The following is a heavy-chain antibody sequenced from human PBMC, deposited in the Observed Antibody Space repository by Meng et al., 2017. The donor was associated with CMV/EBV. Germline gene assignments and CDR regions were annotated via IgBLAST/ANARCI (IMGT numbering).Heavy chain of an antibody. D-gene: IGHD3-10*02. CDR1: GFTFSSYG. CDR3: ARAMLADAFDI. Sequence: GGSLRLSCAASGFTFSSYGMHWVRQAPGKGLEWVAVIWYDGSNKYYADSVKGRFTISRDNSKNTLYLQMNSLRAEDTAVYYCARAMLADAFDIWGQGTMVTVS. CDR2: IWYDGSNK. J-gene: IGHJ3*02. V-gene: IGHV3-33*01.